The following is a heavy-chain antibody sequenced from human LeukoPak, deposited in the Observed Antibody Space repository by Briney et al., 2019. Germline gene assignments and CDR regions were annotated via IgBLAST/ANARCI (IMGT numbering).Heavy chain of an antibody. V-gene: IGHV3-23*01. Sequence: GGSLRLSYACSGFAFSTYAMSWVRQAPGMGLEWVSSISDNGQATYYADSVEGRFTISRDNSKNTLYLQLNSLRAEDTATYYCARDPYNTICRLAYWGQGTLVTVSS. CDR2: ISDNGQAT. D-gene: IGHD3-10*01. J-gene: IGHJ4*02. CDR3: ARDPYNTICRLAY. CDR1: GFAFSTYA.